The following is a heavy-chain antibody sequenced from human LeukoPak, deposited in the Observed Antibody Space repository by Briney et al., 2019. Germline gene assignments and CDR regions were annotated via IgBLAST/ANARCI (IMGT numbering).Heavy chain of an antibody. CDR3: ASRGYDSSGYRYFDY. D-gene: IGHD3-22*01. V-gene: IGHV1-69*05. CDR1: GGTFSSYA. J-gene: IGHJ4*02. Sequence: GASVKVSCKASGGTFSSYAISWVRQAPGQGLEWMGGIIPIFGTANYAQKFQGRVTITTDESTSTAYMELSSLRSEDTAVYYCASRGYDSSGYRYFDYWGQGTLVTVSS. CDR2: IIPIFGTA.